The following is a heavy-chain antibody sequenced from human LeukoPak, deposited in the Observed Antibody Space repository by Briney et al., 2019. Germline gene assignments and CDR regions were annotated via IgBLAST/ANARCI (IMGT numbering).Heavy chain of an antibody. Sequence: SETLSLTCTVSGGSISSSSYYWGWIRQPPGKGLEWIGSIYYSGSTYYNPSLKSRVTISVDTSKNRFSLKLSSVTAADTAVYYCASILRITIFGVGSNPRYYYYYMDVWGKGTTVTVSS. V-gene: IGHV4-39*07. D-gene: IGHD3-3*01. CDR2: IYYSGST. CDR3: ASILRITIFGVGSNPRYYYYYMDV. CDR1: GGSISSSSYY. J-gene: IGHJ6*03.